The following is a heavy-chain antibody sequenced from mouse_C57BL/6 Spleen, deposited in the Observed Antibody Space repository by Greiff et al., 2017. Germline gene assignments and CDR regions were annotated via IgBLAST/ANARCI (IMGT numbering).Heavy chain of an antibody. CDR3: AVAITTVVADWYFDV. CDR1: GYTFTSYT. V-gene: IGHV1-4*01. J-gene: IGHJ1*03. Sequence: VQLQQSGAELARPGASVKMSCKASGYTFTSYTMHWVKQRPGQGLEWIGYINPSSGYTKYNQKFKDKATLTADKSSSTAYMQLSSLTSADSAVYYCAVAITTVVADWYFDVWGTGTTVTVSS. CDR2: INPSSGYT. D-gene: IGHD1-1*01.